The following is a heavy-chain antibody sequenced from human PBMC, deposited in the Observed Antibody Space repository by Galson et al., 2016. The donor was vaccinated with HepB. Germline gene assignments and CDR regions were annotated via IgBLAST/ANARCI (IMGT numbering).Heavy chain of an antibody. J-gene: IGHJ6*02. CDR2: ISPSGST. CDR3: TRDRGTSTRRGMDV. Sequence: SETLSLTCTVSGGSFSDCYWNWIRQSPGKGLEWIGEISPSGSTNYNPYKSSLKSRVTISVDRSKNQISLKLTSVTAADTARYYCTRDRGTSTRRGMDVWGLGTTVTVSS. CDR1: GGSFSDCY. D-gene: IGHD2-2*01. V-gene: IGHV4-34*01.